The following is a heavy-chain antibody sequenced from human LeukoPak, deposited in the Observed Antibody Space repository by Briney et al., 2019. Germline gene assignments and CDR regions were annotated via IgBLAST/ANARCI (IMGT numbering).Heavy chain of an antibody. V-gene: IGHV3-23*01. CDR1: GFTFSNSA. CDR2: ISDGGVST. J-gene: IGHJ4*02. CDR3: AKRRGDMYYFDN. Sequence: GGSLRLSCAVSGFTFSNSAMGWVRQAPGKGLEWVSAISDGGVSTHYADSVKGRFTISRDNSKNTLYLQMNSLGAGDTAVYYCAKRRGDMYYFDNWGQGTLVTVSS. D-gene: IGHD3-10*01.